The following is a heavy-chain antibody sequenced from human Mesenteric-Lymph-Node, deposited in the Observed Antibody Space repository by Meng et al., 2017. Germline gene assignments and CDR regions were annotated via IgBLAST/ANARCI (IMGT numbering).Heavy chain of an antibody. J-gene: IGHJ3*02. D-gene: IGHD3-22*01. V-gene: IGHV3-30*04. Sequence: GGSLRLSCAASGFTFSSYAMHWVRQAPGKGLEWVAVISYDGSNKYYADSVKGRFTISRDNSKNTLYLQMNSLRAEDTAVYYCARSYYYDSSGYYPDAFDIWGQGKMVTVSS. CDR1: GFTFSSYA. CDR3: ARSYYYDSSGYYPDAFDI. CDR2: ISYDGSNK.